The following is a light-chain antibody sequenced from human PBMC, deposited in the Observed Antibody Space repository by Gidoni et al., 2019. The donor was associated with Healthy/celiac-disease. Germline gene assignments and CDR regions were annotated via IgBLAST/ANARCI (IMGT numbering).Light chain of an antibody. CDR2: GAS. CDR3: QQYGSSPTWT. V-gene: IGKV3-20*01. Sequence: EIVLTQSPGTLSLSPGERATLSCRASQSVSSSYLAWYQQKPGQAPRLLIYGASSRATGIPDRFSGSGSETDFTLTISRLEPEDFAVYYCQQYGSSPTWTFGQXTKVEIK. CDR1: QSVSSSY. J-gene: IGKJ1*01.